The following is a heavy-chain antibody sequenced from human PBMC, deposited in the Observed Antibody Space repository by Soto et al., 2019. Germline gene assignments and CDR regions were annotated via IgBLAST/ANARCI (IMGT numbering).Heavy chain of an antibody. CDR3: AKGSIAAAGTFDY. Sequence: GGSLRLSCAASGFTFSSYGMHWVRQAPGKGLEWVAVISYDGSNKYYADSVKGRFTISRDNSKNTLYLQMNSLRAEDTAVYYCAKGSIAAAGTFDYWGQGTLVTVSS. J-gene: IGHJ4*02. CDR2: ISYDGSNK. V-gene: IGHV3-30*18. D-gene: IGHD6-13*01. CDR1: GFTFSSYG.